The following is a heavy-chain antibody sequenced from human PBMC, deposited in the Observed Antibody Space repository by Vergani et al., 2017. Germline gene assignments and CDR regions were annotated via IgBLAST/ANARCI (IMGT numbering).Heavy chain of an antibody. CDR3: ARDVRYYYGSGSYYPTHFDY. V-gene: IGHV1-69*17. D-gene: IGHD3-10*01. CDR1: GGTFSSYA. J-gene: IGHJ4*02. CDR2: IIPIFGIA. Sequence: QVQLVQSGAEVKKPGSSVKVSCKASGGTFSSYAISWVRQAPGQGLEWMGGIIPIFGIANYAQKFQGRVTITADKSTSTAYMELSSLRSEDTAVYYCARDVRYYYGSGSYYPTHFDYWGQGTLVTVSS.